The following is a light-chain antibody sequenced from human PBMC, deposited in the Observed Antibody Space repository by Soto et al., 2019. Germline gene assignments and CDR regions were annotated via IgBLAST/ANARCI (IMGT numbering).Light chain of an antibody. CDR2: DVN. Sequence: QSALTQPASVSGSPGQSITISCTGPRSDIGAYNFVSWYQQHPGKAPKLMLYDVNIRPSGVSNRFSGSKSGNTASLTISGLQAEDKADYYCTSGTTSTTMIFGGGTK. CDR3: TSGTTSTTMI. J-gene: IGLJ2*01. V-gene: IGLV2-14*03. CDR1: RSDIGAYNF.